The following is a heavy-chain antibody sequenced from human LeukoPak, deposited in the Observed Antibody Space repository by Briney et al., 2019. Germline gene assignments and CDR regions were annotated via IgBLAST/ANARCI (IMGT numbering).Heavy chain of an antibody. CDR2: ISSSGTTI. CDR1: GSTFNDYQ. V-gene: IGHV3-11*01. J-gene: IGHJ4*01. Sequence: PGGSLRLSCAASGSTFNDYQMNWIRQAPGKGPEWVSYISSSGTTIFYADSVRGRFTVSRDNARSSLLLQMDYLSAEDTAVYYCAREGYSSSFDYWSQGALVTVSS. CDR3: AREGYSSSFDY. D-gene: IGHD5-18*01.